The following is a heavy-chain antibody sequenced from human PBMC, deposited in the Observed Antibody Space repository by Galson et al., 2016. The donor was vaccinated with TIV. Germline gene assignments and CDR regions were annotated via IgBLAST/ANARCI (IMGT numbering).Heavy chain of an antibody. CDR2: INPDSGGT. Sequence: SVKVSCKASGYTFTHYYMHWVRQAPGQGPEWMGRINPDSGGTDYAQKFQGRVTMTRDTSISTVYMDLSRLRSDDTAVYYCTRERGPGYSSSTSCYGYYGMDVWGQGTTVTVSS. J-gene: IGHJ6*02. D-gene: IGHD2-2*03. CDR3: TRERGPGYSSSTSCYGYYGMDV. CDR1: GYTFTHYY. V-gene: IGHV1-2*06.